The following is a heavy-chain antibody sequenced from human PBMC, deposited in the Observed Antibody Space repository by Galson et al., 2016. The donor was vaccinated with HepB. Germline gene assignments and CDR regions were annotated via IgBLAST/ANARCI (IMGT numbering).Heavy chain of an antibody. D-gene: IGHD6-19*01. CDR1: GYNFTDYY. J-gene: IGHJ5*02. V-gene: IGHV1-69-2*01. CDR2: VDPDDGET. Sequence: SCKVSGYNFTDYYMHWVRQAPGKGLEWMGLVDPDDGETRYAENFQGRATITADMSKDTAYMELSSLRSEDTVVYYCANTKQQWLVFGYNYFDPWGQGTLVTVSS. CDR3: ANTKQQWLVFGYNYFDP.